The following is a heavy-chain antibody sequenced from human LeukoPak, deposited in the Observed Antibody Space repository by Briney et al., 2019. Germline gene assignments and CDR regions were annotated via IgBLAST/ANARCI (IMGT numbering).Heavy chain of an antibody. CDR1: GGTFSSYA. J-gene: IGHJ6*02. V-gene: IGHV1-69*04. CDR2: IIPIFGIA. CDR3: ARGGDGYNPDNYGMDV. Sequence: ASVKVSCKASGGTFSSYAISWVRQAPGQGLEWMGRIIPIFGIANYAQKFQGRVTITADKSTSTAYMELSSLRSEDTAVYYRARGGDGYNPDNYGMDVWGQGTTVTVSS. D-gene: IGHD5-24*01.